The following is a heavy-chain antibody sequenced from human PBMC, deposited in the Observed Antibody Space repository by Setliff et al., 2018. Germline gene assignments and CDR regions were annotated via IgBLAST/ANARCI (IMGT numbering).Heavy chain of an antibody. CDR1: GYSISSGYY. CDR3: ASMGATAYYFDY. Sequence: PSETLSLTCTVSGYSISSGYYWGWIRQPPGKGLEWIGSIYHSGSTYYNPSLKSRVTISVDTPKNQFSLKLSSVTAADTAVYYCASMGATAYYFDYWGQGTLVTVSS. D-gene: IGHD1-26*01. J-gene: IGHJ4*02. V-gene: IGHV4-38-2*02. CDR2: IYHSGST.